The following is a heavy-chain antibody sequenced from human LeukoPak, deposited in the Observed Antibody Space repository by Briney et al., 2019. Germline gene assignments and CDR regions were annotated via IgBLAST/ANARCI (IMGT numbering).Heavy chain of an antibody. J-gene: IGHJ4*02. CDR2: IYYSGST. V-gene: IGHV4-31*03. CDR3: ARDGGWCFDY. CDR1: GGFISSGGYY. Sequence: SETLSLTCTVSGGFISSGGYYWSWIRQHPGKGLEWIGYIYYSGSTYYNPSLKSRVTISVDTSKNQFSLKLSSVTAADTAVYYCARDGGWCFDYWGQGTLVTVSS. D-gene: IGHD6-19*01.